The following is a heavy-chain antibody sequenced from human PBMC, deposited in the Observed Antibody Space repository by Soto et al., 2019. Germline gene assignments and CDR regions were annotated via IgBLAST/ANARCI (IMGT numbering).Heavy chain of an antibody. J-gene: IGHJ5*02. D-gene: IGHD5-18*01. Sequence: QVQLVESGGGLVKPGGSLRLSCAASGFTFSDYYMSWIRQAPGKGLEWVSYISSSSSYTNYADSVKGRFTISRDNAKNSLYLQMNSLRAEDTAVYYCARDLALGYSLGEGWFDPWGQGTLVTVSS. V-gene: IGHV3-11*05. CDR2: ISSSSSYT. CDR1: GFTFSDYY. CDR3: ARDLALGYSLGEGWFDP.